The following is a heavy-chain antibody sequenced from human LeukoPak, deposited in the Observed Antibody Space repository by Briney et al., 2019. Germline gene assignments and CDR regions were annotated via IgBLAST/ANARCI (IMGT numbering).Heavy chain of an antibody. CDR1: WFTVSSNY. CDR2: IYRGGST. J-gene: IGHJ4*02. Sequence: GSPRIFCAASWFTVSSNYMIWGRQAPGKGLEWVSVIYRGGSTYYADSVKGRFTISRDNSKNTLYLQMNSLRAEDTAVYYCAKRGVAVAAHFDYWGQGTLVTVSS. CDR3: AKRGVAVAAHFDY. V-gene: IGHV3-53*01. D-gene: IGHD6-19*01.